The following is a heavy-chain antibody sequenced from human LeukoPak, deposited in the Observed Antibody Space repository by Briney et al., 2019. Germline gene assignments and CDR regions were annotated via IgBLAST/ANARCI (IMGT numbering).Heavy chain of an antibody. CDR2: ISSSSSYI. CDR3: ARVNTIFGVALDAFDI. V-gene: IGHV3-21*01. Sequence: GGSLRLSCAASGFTFSSYSMNWVRQAPGKGLEWVSSISSSSSYIYYADSVKGRFTISRDNAKNSLYLQMNSLRAEDTAVYHCARVNTIFGVALDAFDIWGQGTMVTVSS. J-gene: IGHJ3*02. D-gene: IGHD3-3*01. CDR1: GFTFSSYS.